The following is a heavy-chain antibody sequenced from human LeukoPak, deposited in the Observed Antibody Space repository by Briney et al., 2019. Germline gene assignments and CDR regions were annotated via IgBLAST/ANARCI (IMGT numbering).Heavy chain of an antibody. V-gene: IGHV4-39*01. CDR1: GGSISSYY. CDR2: IFYSGST. Sequence: SETLSLTCSVSGGSISSYYWGWIRQPPGKGLEWIGSIFYSGSTYYNPSLKSPVTISADMSKNYFSLRLSSVTAADTATYYCARHRRYYGSGSYYSDLDSWGQGILVTVSS. D-gene: IGHD3-10*01. CDR3: ARHRRYYGSGSYYSDLDS. J-gene: IGHJ4*02.